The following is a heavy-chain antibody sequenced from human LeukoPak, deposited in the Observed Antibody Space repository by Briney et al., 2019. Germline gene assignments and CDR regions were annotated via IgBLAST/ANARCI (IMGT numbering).Heavy chain of an antibody. V-gene: IGHV1-2*02. D-gene: IGHD3-10*01. CDR2: INPNSGGT. Sequence: GASVKVSCKASGYTFTGYYMHWVRQAPGQGLEWMGWINPNSGGTNYAQKFQGRVTMTRDTSISTAYMELSRLRSDDTAVYYWARVVVRGVIKGLWDYWGQGTLVTVSS. CDR1: GYTFTGYY. CDR3: ARVVVRGVIKGLWDY. J-gene: IGHJ4*02.